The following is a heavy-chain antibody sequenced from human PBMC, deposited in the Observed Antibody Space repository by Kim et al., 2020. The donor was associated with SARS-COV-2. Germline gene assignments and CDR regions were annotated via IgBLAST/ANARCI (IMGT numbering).Heavy chain of an antibody. J-gene: IGHJ5*02. D-gene: IGHD5-18*01. V-gene: IGHV3-11*05. CDR3: ARELTGYSYGSGWFDP. Sequence: SGKGRFTYSRDNAHNSMYMKMNSLRAEDAAVYYCARELTGYSYGSGWFDPWGQGTLVTVSS.